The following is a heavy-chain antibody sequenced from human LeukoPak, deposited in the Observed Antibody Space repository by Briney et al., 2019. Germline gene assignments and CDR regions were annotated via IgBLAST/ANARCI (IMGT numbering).Heavy chain of an antibody. CDR2: IRYDGSNK. CDR3: AKDKQQLVFRGAFVDY. D-gene: IGHD6-13*01. V-gene: IGHV3-30*02. J-gene: IGHJ4*02. Sequence: GGSLRLSCAASGFTFSSYGMHWVRQAPGKGLEWVAFIRYDGSNKYYADSVKGRFTISRDNSKNTLYLQMNSLRAEDTAVYYCAKDKQQLVFRGAFVDYWGQGTLVTVSS. CDR1: GFTFSSYG.